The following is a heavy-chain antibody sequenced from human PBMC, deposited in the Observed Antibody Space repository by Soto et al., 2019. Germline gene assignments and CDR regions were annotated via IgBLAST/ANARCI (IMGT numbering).Heavy chain of an antibody. D-gene: IGHD2-2*02. CDR1: GGTFSSYA. J-gene: IGHJ6*02. Sequence: VASVKVSCKASGGTFSSYAISWVRQAPGQGLEWMGGIIPIFGTANYAQKFQGRVTITADESTSTAYMELSSLRSEDTAVYYCARREVVVVPAAIPGNYYYGMDVWGQGTTVTVSS. CDR2: IIPIFGTA. CDR3: ARREVVVVPAAIPGNYYYGMDV. V-gene: IGHV1-69*13.